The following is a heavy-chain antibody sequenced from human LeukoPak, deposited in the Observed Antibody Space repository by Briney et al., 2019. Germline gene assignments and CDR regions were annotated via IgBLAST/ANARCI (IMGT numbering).Heavy chain of an antibody. CDR1: GGSISSYY. V-gene: IGHV4-59*01. CDR2: IYYSGST. D-gene: IGHD2-15*01. J-gene: IGHJ4*02. CDR3: ARDRGGGHDY. Sequence: SETLSLTCTVSGGSISSYYWSWIRQPPGKGLEWIGYIYYSGSTNYNPSLKSRVTISVDTSKNQFSLKLSSVTAADTAVYYCARDRGGGHDYWGQGTLVTVSS.